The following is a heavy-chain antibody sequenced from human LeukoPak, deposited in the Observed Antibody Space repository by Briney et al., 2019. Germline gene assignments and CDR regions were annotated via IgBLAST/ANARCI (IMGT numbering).Heavy chain of an antibody. D-gene: IGHD3-22*01. CDR1: GYSISSGYY. CDR2: IYHSGSN. V-gene: IGHV4-38-2*02. CDR3: ARRGFRTFYYDSSGYLDY. Sequence: MPSETLSLTCTVSGYSISSGYYWGWIRQPPGKGLEWLGSIYHSGSNYYNPSLKSPVTISVDPSQNTFSLKLSSVTAADTAVYYCARRGFRTFYYDSSGYLDYWGQGTLVTVSS. J-gene: IGHJ4*02.